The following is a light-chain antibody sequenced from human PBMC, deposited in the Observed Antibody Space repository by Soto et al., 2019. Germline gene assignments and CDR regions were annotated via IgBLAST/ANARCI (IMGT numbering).Light chain of an antibody. Sequence: QSALTQPPSASGSPGQSVTISCTGTSSDVGGYNYVSWYQHHPGKAPKLMIYEVSKRPSGVPDRFSGSKSGNTASLTVSGLQAEDEADYYCNSYAGSNNVVFGGGTQLTVL. J-gene: IGLJ2*01. CDR1: SSDVGGYNY. CDR2: EVS. CDR3: NSYAGSNNVV. V-gene: IGLV2-8*01.